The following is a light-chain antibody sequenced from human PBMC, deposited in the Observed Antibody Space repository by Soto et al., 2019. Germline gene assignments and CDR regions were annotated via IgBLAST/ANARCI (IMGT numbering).Light chain of an antibody. CDR1: RSVSSRY. Sequence: EIVLTQSPGTLSLSPGEGATLSCRASRSVSSRYLAWYQQKPGQAPRLLIYGASSRATGIPDRFSGSGSETDFTLTISRLEPEDFAVYHCHQYGYSPNTFGQGTKLEIK. J-gene: IGKJ2*01. CDR2: GAS. V-gene: IGKV3-20*01. CDR3: HQYGYSPNT.